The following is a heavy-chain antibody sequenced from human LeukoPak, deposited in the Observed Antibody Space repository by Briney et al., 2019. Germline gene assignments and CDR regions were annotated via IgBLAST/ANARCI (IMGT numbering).Heavy chain of an antibody. Sequence: PGRSLRLSCAASGFTFDDYAMHWVRQAPGKGLEWISGISWNSGSIGYADSVKGRFTISRDNAKSALYLQMNSLRADDMALYYCTRASGYSSGAVDYWDQGTLVTVSS. J-gene: IGHJ4*02. V-gene: IGHV3-9*03. D-gene: IGHD5-18*01. CDR2: ISWNSGSI. CDR3: TRASGYSSGAVDY. CDR1: GFTFDDYA.